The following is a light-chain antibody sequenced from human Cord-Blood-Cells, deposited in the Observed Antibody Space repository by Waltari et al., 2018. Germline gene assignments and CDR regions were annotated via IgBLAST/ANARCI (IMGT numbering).Light chain of an antibody. CDR1: SSDVGVYNF. V-gene: IGLV2-14*01. Sequence: QSALTQPASASGSPRQSITISCTVTSSDVGVYNFVSWYQPHPGKAPKLMIYDVSNRPSGVSNRFSGSKSGNTASLTISGLQAEDEADYYCSSYTSSSTYVFGTGTKVTVL. CDR2: DVS. J-gene: IGLJ1*01. CDR3: SSYTSSSTYV.